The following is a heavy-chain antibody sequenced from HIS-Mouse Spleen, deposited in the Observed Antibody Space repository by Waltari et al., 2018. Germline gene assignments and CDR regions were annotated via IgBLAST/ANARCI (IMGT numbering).Heavy chain of an antibody. Sequence: QVQLVQSGAEVKKPGASVKVSCKASGYTSTGYYMPRARPAPGQGLGWIGWINPNSGGTNYAQKFKGRVTMTRDTSISTAYMELSRLRSDDTAVYYCARDLKKLVAGTDYWGQGTLVTVSS. CDR1: GYTSTGYY. J-gene: IGHJ4*02. CDR2: INPNSGGT. V-gene: IGHV1-2*02. D-gene: IGHD1-1*01. CDR3: ARDLKKLVAGTDY.